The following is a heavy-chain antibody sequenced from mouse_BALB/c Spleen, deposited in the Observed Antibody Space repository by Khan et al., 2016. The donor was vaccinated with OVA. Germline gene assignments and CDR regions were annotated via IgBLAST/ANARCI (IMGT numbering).Heavy chain of an antibody. Sequence: EVQLQASGPGLVKPSQSLSLTCSVTGYSITSGYFWNWIRQFPGNNLEWLGYIRYDGDSNYNPSLKNRISITRDTPKNQLFLKLNSVPPEDTATYYCAGGGSSGPAWFAYWGQGTLVTVSA. CDR1: GYSITSGYF. V-gene: IGHV3-6*02. CDR3: AGGGSSGPAWFAY. J-gene: IGHJ3*01. D-gene: IGHD3-1*01. CDR2: IRYDGDS.